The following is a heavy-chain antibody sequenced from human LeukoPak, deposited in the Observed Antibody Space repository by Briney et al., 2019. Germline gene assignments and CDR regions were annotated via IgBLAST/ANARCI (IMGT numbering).Heavy chain of an antibody. CDR2: INHSGST. CDR1: GGSFSGYY. D-gene: IGHD5-12*01. CDR3: ARVGSAKDIVAPRIRNYYYYGMDV. V-gene: IGHV4-34*01. J-gene: IGHJ6*02. Sequence: PSETLSLTCAVYGGSFSGYYWSGIRQPPGKGLEWIGEINHSGSTNHNPSLKRRVTISVDTSKNQFSLKLSSVTAADTAVYYCARVGSAKDIVAPRIRNYYYYGMDVWGQGTTVTVSS.